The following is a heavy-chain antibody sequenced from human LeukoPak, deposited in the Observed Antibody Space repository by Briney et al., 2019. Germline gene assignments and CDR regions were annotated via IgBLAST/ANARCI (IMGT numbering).Heavy chain of an antibody. J-gene: IGHJ4*02. CDR1: GFTFSSYS. Sequence: GGSLRLSCAASGFTFSSYSINWVRQAPGKGLEWVSSISSSSSYIYYADSVKGRFTISRDNAKNSVYLQMNSLRAEDTAVYYCARERTVGAFFDYWGQGTLVTVSS. CDR3: ARERTVGAFFDY. CDR2: ISSSSSYI. V-gene: IGHV3-21*01. D-gene: IGHD1-26*01.